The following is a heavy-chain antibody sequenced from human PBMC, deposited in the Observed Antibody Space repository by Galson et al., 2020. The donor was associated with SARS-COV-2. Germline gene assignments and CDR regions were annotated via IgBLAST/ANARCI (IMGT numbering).Heavy chain of an antibody. J-gene: IGHJ5*02. CDR2: ISAYNGNT. V-gene: IGHV1-18*01. Sequence: ASVKVSCKASGYTFTSYGISWVRQAPGQGLEWMGWISAYNGNTNYAQKLQGRVTMTTDTSTSTAYMELRSLRSDDTAVYYCARDPDNYVWGSYRFTPWFDPWGQGTLVTVSS. D-gene: IGHD3-16*02. CDR3: ARDPDNYVWGSYRFTPWFDP. CDR1: GYTFTSYG.